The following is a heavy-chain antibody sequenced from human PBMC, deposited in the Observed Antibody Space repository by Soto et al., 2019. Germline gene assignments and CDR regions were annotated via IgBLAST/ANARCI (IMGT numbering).Heavy chain of an antibody. CDR3: ARPPFPGCINAVCYPFDY. CDR2: INPSGGST. V-gene: IGHV1-46*01. Sequence: QVQLVQSGAEVKKPGASVKVSCKASGYTFTDYYIHWVRQAPGQGIEWMGMINPSGGSTDYAQKFRGRVTMTRDTSTGTVYLELMSLRSEETAVYYCARPPFPGCINAVCYPFDYWGQGTLVTVSS. CDR1: GYTFTDYY. D-gene: IGHD2-8*01. J-gene: IGHJ4*02.